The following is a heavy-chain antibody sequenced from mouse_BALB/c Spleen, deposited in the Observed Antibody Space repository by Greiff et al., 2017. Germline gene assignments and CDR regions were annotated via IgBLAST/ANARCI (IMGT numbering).Heavy chain of an antibody. CDR3: ARGGDANY. V-gene: IGHV5-17*02. J-gene: IGHJ2*01. D-gene: IGHD3-3*01. CDR2: ISSGSSTI. CDR1: GFTFSSFG. Sequence: DVQLVESGGGLVQPGGSRKLSCAASGFTFSSFGMHWVRQAPEKGLEWVAYISSGSSTIYYADTVKGRFTISRDNPKNTLFLQMTSLRSEDTAMYYCARGGDANYWGQGTTLTVSS.